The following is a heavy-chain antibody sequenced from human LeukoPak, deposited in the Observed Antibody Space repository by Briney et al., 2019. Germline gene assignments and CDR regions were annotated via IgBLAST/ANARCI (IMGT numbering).Heavy chain of an antibody. J-gene: IGHJ4*02. CDR3: ARGPRTPQFLQE. CDR1: GYTFSSYG. CDR2: ISADNGNT. Sequence: ASVKVSCKASGYTFSSYGISWVRQAPGQGLEWMGWISADNGNTNYAQKLQGRVTMTTDTSTSTAYMELRSLRSYDTAVYYCARGPRTPQFLQERGQGTLVTVSS. V-gene: IGHV1-18*01. D-gene: IGHD1-1*01.